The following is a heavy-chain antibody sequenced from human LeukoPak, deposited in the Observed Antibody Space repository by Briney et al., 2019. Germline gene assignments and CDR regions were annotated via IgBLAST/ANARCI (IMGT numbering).Heavy chain of an antibody. CDR1: GGSISSSSYY. CDR3: ARSGIPAAMDY. CDR2: IYYSGST. J-gene: IGHJ4*02. V-gene: IGHV4-39*01. D-gene: IGHD2-2*01. Sequence: SETLSLTCTVSGGSISSSSYYWGWIRQPPGKGLEWIGSIYYSGSTYYNPSLKSRVTISVDTSKNQFSLKLSSVTAADTAVYYCARSGIPAAMDYWGQGTLVTVSS.